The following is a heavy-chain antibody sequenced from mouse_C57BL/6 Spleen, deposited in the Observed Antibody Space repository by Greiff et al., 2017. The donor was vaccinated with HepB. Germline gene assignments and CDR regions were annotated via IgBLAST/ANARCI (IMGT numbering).Heavy chain of an antibody. Sequence: VKLMESGPELVKPGASVKISCKASGYAFSSSWMNWVKQRPGKGLEWIGRIYPGDGDTNYNGKFKGKATLTADKSSSTAYMQLSSLTSEDSAVYFCARERHFDYWGQGTTLTVSS. CDR3: ARERHFDY. CDR2: IYPGDGDT. CDR1: GYAFSSSW. J-gene: IGHJ2*01. V-gene: IGHV1-82*01.